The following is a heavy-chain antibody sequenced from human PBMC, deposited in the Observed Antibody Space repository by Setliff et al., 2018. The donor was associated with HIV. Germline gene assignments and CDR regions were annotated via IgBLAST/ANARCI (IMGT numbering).Heavy chain of an antibody. J-gene: IGHJ3*02. CDR1: GYSFTNYG. Sequence: ASVKVSCKASGYSFTNYGISWVRQAPGQGLEWVGWISPYNGDTKYAEKVQGRVTMTTDTSTSTAYMELSSLRSEDTAVYYCARPHSAQYYYDSSGYPGAFDIWGQGTMVTVSS. CDR3: ARPHSAQYYYDSSGYPGAFDI. CDR2: ISPYNGDT. V-gene: IGHV1-18*01. D-gene: IGHD3-22*01.